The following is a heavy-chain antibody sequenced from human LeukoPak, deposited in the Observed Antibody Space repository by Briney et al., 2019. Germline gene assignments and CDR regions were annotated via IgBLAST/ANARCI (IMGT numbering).Heavy chain of an antibody. V-gene: IGHV3-30*04. CDR2: IAYDGSNK. Sequence: GGSLRLSCAASGFTFSSYAMDWVRQAPGKGLEWVAVIAYDGSNKYYADSVKGRFSISRDNSKNTLYLQMNSLRAEDTAVFYCAKDPRGYSYGYFDYWGQGALVTVSS. D-gene: IGHD5-18*01. CDR3: AKDPRGYSYGYFDY. J-gene: IGHJ4*02. CDR1: GFTFSSYA.